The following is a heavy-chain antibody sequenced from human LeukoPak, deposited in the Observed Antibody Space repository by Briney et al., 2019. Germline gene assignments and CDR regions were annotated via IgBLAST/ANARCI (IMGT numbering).Heavy chain of an antibody. Sequence: GASVKVPCKASGGTSSSYAISWVRQAPGQGLEWMGRIIPILGIANYAQKFQGRVTITADKSTSTAYMELSSLRSEDTAVYYCAREYGDYTENWFDPWGQGTLVTVSS. CDR2: IIPILGIA. CDR3: AREYGDYTENWFDP. V-gene: IGHV1-69*04. J-gene: IGHJ5*02. D-gene: IGHD4-17*01. CDR1: GGTSSSYA.